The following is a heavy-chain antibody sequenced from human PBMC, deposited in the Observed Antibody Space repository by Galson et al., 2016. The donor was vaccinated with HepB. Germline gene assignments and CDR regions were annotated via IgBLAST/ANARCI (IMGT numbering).Heavy chain of an antibody. CDR2: IYWNDDK. Sequence: PALVKPTQTLTLTCSVSGFSLSTSGVGVAWIRQPPGKALEWLALIYWNDDKRYSPYLKRRLTVTRDTSKNQVVLRVTNMDPVDTATYYCAHLQSYYDSRGYAYYFYGMDVWGQGTTVTVSS. V-gene: IGHV2-5*01. CDR1: GFSLSTSGVG. J-gene: IGHJ6*02. CDR3: AHLQSYYDSRGYAYYFYGMDV. D-gene: IGHD3-22*01.